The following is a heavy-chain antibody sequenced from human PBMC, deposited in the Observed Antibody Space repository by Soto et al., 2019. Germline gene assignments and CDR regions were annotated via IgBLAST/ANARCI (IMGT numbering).Heavy chain of an antibody. V-gene: IGHV4-4*07. CDR3: ARVGPNFYYYYGMDV. CDR2: ISTSGTT. D-gene: IGHD3-16*01. Sequence: SETLSLTCTVSDGSISNYYWSWIRQHAGKGLEWIGRISTSGTTYYNPSLKSRVTMSVDTSKNQFSLKLSSVTAADTAVYYCARVGPNFYYYYGMDVWGQGTTVTVSS. CDR1: DGSISNYY. J-gene: IGHJ6*02.